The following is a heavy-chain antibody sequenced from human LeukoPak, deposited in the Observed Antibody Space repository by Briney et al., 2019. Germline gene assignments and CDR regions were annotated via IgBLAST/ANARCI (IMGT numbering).Heavy chain of an antibody. CDR3: AAYDSSGNAFHY. Sequence: SETLSLTCTVSGGSISSYYWSWIRQPPGKGLEWIGYMFYSGSTNYNPSLKSRVTISVDTSKNQFSLRLTSVTAADTAVYYCAAYDSSGNAFHYWGQGTLVTVSS. CDR2: MFYSGST. V-gene: IGHV4-59*01. J-gene: IGHJ4*02. CDR1: GGSISSYY. D-gene: IGHD3-22*01.